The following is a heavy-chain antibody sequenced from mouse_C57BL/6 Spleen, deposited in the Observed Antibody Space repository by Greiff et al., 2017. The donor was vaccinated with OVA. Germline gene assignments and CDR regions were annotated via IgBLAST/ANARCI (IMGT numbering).Heavy chain of an antibody. Sequence: QVQLQQPGAELVKPGASVKMSCKASGYTFTSYWITWVKQRPGQGLEWIGDIYPGSGSTNYNEKFKSKATLTVDTSSSTAYMQLSSLTSEDSAVYYCASYYSNYVDWVADWGQGTLVTVSA. CDR2: IYPGSGST. D-gene: IGHD2-5*01. CDR1: GYTFTSYW. V-gene: IGHV1-55*01. J-gene: IGHJ3*01. CDR3: ASYYSNYVDWVAD.